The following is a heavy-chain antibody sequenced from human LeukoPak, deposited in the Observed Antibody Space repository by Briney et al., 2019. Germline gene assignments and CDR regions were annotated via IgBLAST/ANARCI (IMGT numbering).Heavy chain of an antibody. D-gene: IGHD3-22*01. CDR3: ARDLMYYYDSVSYHFDY. Sequence: GASVKVSCKASGYTFTSYGISWVRQAPGKGLEWMGWISAYNGNTNYAQNFQGRLTMTADTSTSTAYMELRGLRSDDTAVYYCARDLMYYYDSVSYHFDYWGQGTLVTVSS. V-gene: IGHV1-18*01. J-gene: IGHJ4*02. CDR2: ISAYNGNT. CDR1: GYTFTSYG.